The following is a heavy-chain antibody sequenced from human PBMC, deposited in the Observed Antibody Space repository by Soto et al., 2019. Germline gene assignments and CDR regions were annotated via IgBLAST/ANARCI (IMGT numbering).Heavy chain of an antibody. Sequence: QVQLQESGPGLVKPSQTLSLTCTVSGGSISSRTSYWSWIRQHPGKGLDWIGYIYYGGDSFYNPSLKSRVTIAIDTSENHFSLKLNSVTAADTAVYFWARGGGGGVDCWGQGTLVTVAS. CDR2: IYYGGDS. CDR1: GGSISSRTSY. D-gene: IGHD1-26*01. CDR3: ARGGGGGVDC. V-gene: IGHV4-31*03. J-gene: IGHJ4*02.